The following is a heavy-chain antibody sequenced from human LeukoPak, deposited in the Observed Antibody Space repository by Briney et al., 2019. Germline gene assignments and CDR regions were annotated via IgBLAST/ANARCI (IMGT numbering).Heavy chain of an antibody. D-gene: IGHD5-18*01. CDR3: VSPRGFSYGYFDY. Sequence: SETLSLTCTVSGGSISSSSAYWGCIRPPPGKGLEWIGSIYYSKNTYYNPSLKSRVTISADTSKNQFSLTLGSVSATDTAVYYCVSPRGFSYGYFDYWGQGTLVTVPS. CDR1: GGSISSSSAY. CDR2: IYYSKNT. V-gene: IGHV4-39*01. J-gene: IGHJ4*02.